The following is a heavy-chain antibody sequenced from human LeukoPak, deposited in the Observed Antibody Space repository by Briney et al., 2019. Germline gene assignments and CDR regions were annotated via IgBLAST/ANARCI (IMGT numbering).Heavy chain of an antibody. J-gene: IGHJ6*03. CDR2: INHSGST. CDR1: GGSFSGYY. CDR3: VRGYYYYYYMDV. V-gene: IGHV4-34*01. Sequence: SETLSLTCAVYGGSFSGYYWSWIRQPPGKGLEWIGEINHSGSTNYNPSLRSRVTISVDTSKNQFSLKLSSVTAADTAVYYCVRGYYYYYYMDVWGKGTTVTVSS.